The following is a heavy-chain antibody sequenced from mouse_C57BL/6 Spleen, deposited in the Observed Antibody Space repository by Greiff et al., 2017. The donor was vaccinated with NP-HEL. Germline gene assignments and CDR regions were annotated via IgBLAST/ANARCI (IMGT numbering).Heavy chain of an antibody. J-gene: IGHJ3*01. Sequence: QVQLQQSGAELVKPGASVKMSCKASGYTFTSYWITWVKQRPGQGLEWIGDIYPGSGSTNYNEKFKSKATLTVDTSSSTAYMQLSSLTSEDSAVYYCARGGLYGNYAWFAYWGQGTLVTVSA. CDR2: IYPGSGST. CDR3: ARGGLYGNYAWFAY. CDR1: GYTFTSYW. D-gene: IGHD2-1*01. V-gene: IGHV1-55*01.